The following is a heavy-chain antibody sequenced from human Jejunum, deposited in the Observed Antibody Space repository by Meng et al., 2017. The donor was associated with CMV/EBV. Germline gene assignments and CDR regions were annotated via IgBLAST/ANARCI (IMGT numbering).Heavy chain of an antibody. CDR3: ATDCGGGMCYGRAFDY. J-gene: IGHJ4*02. V-gene: IGHV1-2*02. CDR1: GYTFSDYY. CDR2: INPKSGDT. Sequence: VQLVQSGAEEKKPGASVKISCKASGYTFSDYYLHWVRQAPGQGLEWMGWINPKSGDTNYAQKFQGRVTMTRDTSITTAYMELSRLTSDDTAVYYCATDCGGGMCYGRAFDYWGQGTLVTVSS. D-gene: IGHD2-15*01.